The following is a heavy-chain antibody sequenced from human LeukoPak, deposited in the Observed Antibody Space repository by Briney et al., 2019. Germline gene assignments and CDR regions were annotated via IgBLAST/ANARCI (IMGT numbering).Heavy chain of an antibody. J-gene: IGHJ6*02. CDR1: GYTFTSYG. D-gene: IGHD3-10*01. Sequence: ASVKVSCKASGYTFTSYGISWVRQAPGQGLEWMGWNSAYNGNTNYAQKLQGRVTMTTDTSTSTAYMELRSLRSDDTAVYYCARDLWFGETTYYYYYGMDVWGQGTTVTVSS. V-gene: IGHV1-18*01. CDR2: NSAYNGNT. CDR3: ARDLWFGETTYYYYYGMDV.